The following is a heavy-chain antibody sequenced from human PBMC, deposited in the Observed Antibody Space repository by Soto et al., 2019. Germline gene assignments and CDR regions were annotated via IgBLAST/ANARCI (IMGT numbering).Heavy chain of an antibody. D-gene: IGHD5-12*01. CDR1: GYTFTSSD. CDR2: MNHNSGNT. CDR3: ARGHGDVGWLQFVSFEI. Sequence: QVQLVQSGAEVKKPGASVKVSCKASGYTFTSSDINWLRQAIGQGLEWMGWMNHNSGNTGYAQKFQGRVNMTRNTSISTAYMALSRLRSEDTAVYYFARGHGDVGWLQFVSFEIWGQGTMVTGSS. V-gene: IGHV1-8*01. J-gene: IGHJ3*02.